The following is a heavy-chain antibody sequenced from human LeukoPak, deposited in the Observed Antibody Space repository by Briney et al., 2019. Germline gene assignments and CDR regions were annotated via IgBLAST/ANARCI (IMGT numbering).Heavy chain of an antibody. CDR1: GYSFTSYW. Sequence: PGESLKISCKGSGYSFTSYWIGWVRQMPGKGLEWMGIIYPGDSDTRYSPSFQGQVTISADKSISTAYLQWSSLKASDTAMYYCARHGVAAGNPLYGYYMDGWGKGTTVS. V-gene: IGHV5-51*01. CDR3: ARHGVAAGNPLYGYYMDG. CDR2: IYPGDSDT. D-gene: IGHD6-13*01. J-gene: IGHJ6*03.